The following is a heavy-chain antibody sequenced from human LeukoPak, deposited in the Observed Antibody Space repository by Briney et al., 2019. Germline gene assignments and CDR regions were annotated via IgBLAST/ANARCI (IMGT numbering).Heavy chain of an antibody. Sequence: PGRSLRLSCEASGFTLEDYGTHWVRQVPGKGLEWVSGVTWSSRSKKYADSVRGRFSISRDDANNSLFLQMNNLRPEDTALYYCAKDSEARSISWYSHFDLWGRGTLVTVSS. J-gene: IGHJ2*01. CDR2: VTWSSRSK. D-gene: IGHD6-13*01. V-gene: IGHV3-9*01. CDR1: GFTLEDYG. CDR3: AKDSEARSISWYSHFDL.